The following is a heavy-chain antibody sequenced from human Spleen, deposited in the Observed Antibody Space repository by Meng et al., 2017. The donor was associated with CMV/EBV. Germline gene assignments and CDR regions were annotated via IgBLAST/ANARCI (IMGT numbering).Heavy chain of an antibody. J-gene: IGHJ4*02. CDR2: INPSGGNS. CDR3: ASSPRSSPYSSSSYDY. V-gene: IGHV1-46*01. D-gene: IGHD6-6*01. Sequence: ASVKVSCKSFGYTCTTYYMRWVRQAPGQGLEWMELINPSGGNSRYAQRFPGSVTMTRDTSTSTAYMELRSLRSDDTAVYYCASSPRSSPYSSSSYDYWGQGTLVTVSS. CDR1: GYTCTTYY.